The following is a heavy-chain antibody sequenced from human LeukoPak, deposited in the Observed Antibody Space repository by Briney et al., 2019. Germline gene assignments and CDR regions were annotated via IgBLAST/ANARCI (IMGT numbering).Heavy chain of an antibody. Sequence: SETQSLTCTVSGGSISSGDYYGSWIRQPPGKGLEWIGYIYYSGSTYYNPSLKSRVTISVDTSKNQFSLKLSSVTAADTAVYYCASYYSTTNWFDPWGQGTLVTVSS. CDR3: ASYYSTTNWFDP. V-gene: IGHV4-30-4*01. CDR2: IYYSGST. J-gene: IGHJ5*02. D-gene: IGHD2/OR15-2a*01. CDR1: GGSISSGDYY.